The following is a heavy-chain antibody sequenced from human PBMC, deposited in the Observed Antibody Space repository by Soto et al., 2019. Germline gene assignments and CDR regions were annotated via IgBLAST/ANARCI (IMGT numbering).Heavy chain of an antibody. CDR1: GFTFDDYA. J-gene: IGHJ4*02. CDR3: AKDMGSGYDYWYYFDY. V-gene: IGHV3-9*01. CDR2: ISWNSGSI. D-gene: IGHD5-12*01. Sequence: PGGSLRLSCAASGFTFDDYAMHWVRQAPGKGLEWVSGISWNSGSIGYADSVKGRFTISRDNAKNSLYLQMNSLRAEDTALYYCAKDMGSGYDYWYYFDYWGQGTLVTVSS.